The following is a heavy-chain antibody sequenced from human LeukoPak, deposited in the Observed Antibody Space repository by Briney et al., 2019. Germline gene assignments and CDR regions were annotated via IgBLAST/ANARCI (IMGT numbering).Heavy chain of an antibody. J-gene: IGHJ4*02. CDR3: ARDAYSLATYYYDSSGYWFDY. Sequence: GGSLRLSCAASGFKFSDYWMTWVRQAPGKGLEWVANIKRDGSKKSYMDSVKGRFTISRDNAKNSLFLQMNTLRAEDTAVYYCARDAYSLATYYYDSSGYWFDYWGQGTLVTVSS. V-gene: IGHV3-7*01. D-gene: IGHD3-22*01. CDR2: IKRDGSKK. CDR1: GFKFSDYW.